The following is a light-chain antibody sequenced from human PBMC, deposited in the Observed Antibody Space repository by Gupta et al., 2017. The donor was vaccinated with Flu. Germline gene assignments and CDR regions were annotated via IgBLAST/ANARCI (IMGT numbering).Light chain of an antibody. CDR3: QAWDSSTWV. V-gene: IGLV3-1*01. Sequence: SYKVTQPPSVSVSPGQTASITCSGDKLGDKYTCWYQQKPGQSPVLVIYKDDKRPSGVPERFSGSNSGNTATLTISGTQAMDEADYYCQAWDSSTWVLGGGTKLTVL. CDR1: KLGDKY. CDR2: KDD. J-gene: IGLJ3*02.